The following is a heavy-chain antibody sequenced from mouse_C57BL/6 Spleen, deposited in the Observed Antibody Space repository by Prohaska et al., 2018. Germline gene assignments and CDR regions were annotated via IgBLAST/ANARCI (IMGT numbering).Heavy chain of an antibody. V-gene: IGHV1-59*01. J-gene: IGHJ2*01. CDR2: IDPSDSYN. D-gene: IGHD1-1*01. Sequence: QVQLQQPGAELVRPGTSVKLSCKASGYTFTSYWMHWVKQRPGQGLEWIGVIDPSDSYNNYNQKFKGKATLTVDTSTSTAYMQLSSLASEDSAVYYCARPVVAKDFDYWGQGTTLTVSS. CDR1: GYTFTSYW. CDR3: ARPVVAKDFDY.